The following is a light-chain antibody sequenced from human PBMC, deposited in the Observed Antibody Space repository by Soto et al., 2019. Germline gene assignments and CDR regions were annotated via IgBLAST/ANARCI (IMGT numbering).Light chain of an antibody. CDR3: QHYNSYSEA. CDR2: KAS. Sequence: DIQMTQSPSTLSGSVGDRVTITCRASQTISSWLAWYQQKPGKAPKLLIYKASTLKSGVPSRFSGSGSGTEFTITISSLQPDDFTTYSNQHYNSYSEAFGQGTKVELK. V-gene: IGKV1-5*03. J-gene: IGKJ1*01. CDR1: QTISSW.